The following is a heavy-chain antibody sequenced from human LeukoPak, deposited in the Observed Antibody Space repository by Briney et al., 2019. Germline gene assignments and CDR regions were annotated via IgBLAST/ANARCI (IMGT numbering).Heavy chain of an antibody. CDR3: ARSRIAVAGRIWWFDP. D-gene: IGHD6-19*01. CDR2: INPNSGGT. CDR1: GYTFTGYY. Sequence: GASVKVSCKASGYTFTGYYMHWVRQAPGQGLEWMGRINPNSGGTNYAQKFQGRVTMTRDTSISTAYMELSRLRSDDTAVYYCARSRIAVAGRIWWFDPWGQGTLVTVSS. J-gene: IGHJ5*02. V-gene: IGHV1-2*06.